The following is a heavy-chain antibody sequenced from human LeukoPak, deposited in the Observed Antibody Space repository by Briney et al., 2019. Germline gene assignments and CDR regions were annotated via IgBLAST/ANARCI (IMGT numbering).Heavy chain of an antibody. Sequence: GESLKISCKASGYSFTSYWIGWVRQMPGKGLEWMGVIYPGDSDTRYRPSFQGQVIISADESVSTAYLQWNSLKASDTAMYYCANPVHTAIGGSYYIRGQGTMVTVSS. V-gene: IGHV5-51*01. J-gene: IGHJ3*02. CDR1: GYSFTSYW. CDR2: IYPGDSDT. D-gene: IGHD5-18*01. CDR3: ANPVHTAIGGSYYI.